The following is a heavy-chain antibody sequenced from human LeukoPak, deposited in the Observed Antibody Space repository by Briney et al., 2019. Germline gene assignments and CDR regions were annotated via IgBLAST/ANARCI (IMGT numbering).Heavy chain of an antibody. V-gene: IGHV3-33*01. CDR1: GFTFSSYG. J-gene: IGHJ6*02. CDR2: IWYDGSNK. D-gene: IGHD6-13*01. Sequence: GGSLRLSCAASGFTFSSYGMHWVRQAPGKGLEWVAVIWYDGSNKYYADSVKGRFAISRDNSKNTLYLQMNSLRAEDTAVYYCARGSRSSWAFMDVWGQGTTVTVSS. CDR3: ARGSRSSWAFMDV.